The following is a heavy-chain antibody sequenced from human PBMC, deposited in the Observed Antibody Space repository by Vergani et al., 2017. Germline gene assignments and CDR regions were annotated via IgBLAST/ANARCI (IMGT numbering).Heavy chain of an antibody. V-gene: IGHV1-69*04. J-gene: IGHJ4*02. CDR1: GGTFSSYA. Sequence: QVQLVQSGAEVKKPGSSVKVSCKASGGTFSSYAISWVRQAPGQGLEWMGRIIPILGIANYAQKFQGRVTITADKSTSTAYMELSSLRSEDTAVYYCAREGVEVVAEGLDYWGQGTLVTVSS. CDR3: AREGVEVVAEGLDY. CDR2: IIPILGIA. D-gene: IGHD5-12*01.